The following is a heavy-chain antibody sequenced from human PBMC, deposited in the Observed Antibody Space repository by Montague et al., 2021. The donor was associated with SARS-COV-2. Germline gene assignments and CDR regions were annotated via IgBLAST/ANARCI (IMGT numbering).Heavy chain of an antibody. V-gene: IGHV4-59*01. J-gene: IGHJ4*02. Sequence: SETLSLTCTVSGGSISSYYWSWIRQPPGKGLGLIWYIYNSWSTNYNPSRKSRVTISVDTSKNRFSLELSSVTAADTAVYYCARDTEGYISSWYHYYWGPGTPVTVSS. CDR1: GGSISSYY. CDR3: ARDTEGYISSWYHYY. CDR2: IYNSWST. D-gene: IGHD6-13*01.